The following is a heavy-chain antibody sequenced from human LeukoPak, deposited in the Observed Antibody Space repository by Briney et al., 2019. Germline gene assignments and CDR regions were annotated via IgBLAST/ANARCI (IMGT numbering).Heavy chain of an antibody. D-gene: IGHD5-18*01. J-gene: IGHJ6*03. V-gene: IGHV4-59*01. Sequence: SETLSLTCTVSGGSMTNYYWTWIRHPPGEGLEWLAYIYYYGSTNYNPSLESRLTLTVDTSKNQFSLKLSSVTAADTAVYYCAREGAGSYGFRYIDVWGKGTTVTVS. CDR1: GGSMTNYY. CDR3: AREGAGSYGFRYIDV. CDR2: IYYYGST.